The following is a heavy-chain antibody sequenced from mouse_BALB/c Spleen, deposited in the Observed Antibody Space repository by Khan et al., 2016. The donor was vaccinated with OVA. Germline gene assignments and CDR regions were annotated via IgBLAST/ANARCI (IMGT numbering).Heavy chain of an antibody. CDR1: GYTFTDYG. CDR3: AKITLRLDY. V-gene: IGHV1S137*01. J-gene: IGHJ4*01. CDR2: ITTYSGDT. Sequence: QVHVKQSGPELVRPGVSVKISCKGSGYTFTDYGMHWVRQSPAKSLEWIGVITTYSGDTNYNQKFKGKATMTVDKSSRTAYMELDRLTSEAYAIYDCAKITLRLDYWGQGTSVTVSS. D-gene: IGHD2-4*01.